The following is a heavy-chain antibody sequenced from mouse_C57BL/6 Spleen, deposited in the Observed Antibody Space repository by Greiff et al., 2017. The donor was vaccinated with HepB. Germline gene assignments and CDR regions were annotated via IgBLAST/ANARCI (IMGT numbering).Heavy chain of an antibody. D-gene: IGHD2-2*01. CDR3: ARGYDRFAY. Sequence: QVQLKQPGAELVKPGASVKMSCKASGYTFTSYWITWVTQRPGQGLEWIGDIYPGCGSTNYNEKFKSKATLTVDTSSSTAYMQLSSLTSEDFAVYYCARGYDRFAYWGQGTLVSVAA. J-gene: IGHJ3*01. CDR2: IYPGCGST. CDR1: GYTFTSYW. V-gene: IGHV1-55*01.